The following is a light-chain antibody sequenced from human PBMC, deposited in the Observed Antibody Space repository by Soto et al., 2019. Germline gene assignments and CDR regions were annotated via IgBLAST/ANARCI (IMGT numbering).Light chain of an antibody. CDR1: QSVSSSY. CDR3: QQYGSSPFT. V-gene: IGKV3-20*01. Sequence: EIVLTQSPGTLSLSPGERATLSCRASQSVSSSYLAWYQQKPGQAPRLLIYGASSRATGIPDRFSGSGSGTDFTITISRLEAEDFAVYSCQQYGSSPFTFGTGTKVDIK. J-gene: IGKJ3*01. CDR2: GAS.